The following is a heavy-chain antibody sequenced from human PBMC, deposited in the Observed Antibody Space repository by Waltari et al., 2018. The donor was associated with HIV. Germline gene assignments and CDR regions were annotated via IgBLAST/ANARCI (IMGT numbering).Heavy chain of an antibody. CDR2: INPSGCST. J-gene: IGHJ3*02. V-gene: IGHV1-46*01. CDR1: GYTFTNYY. D-gene: IGHD3-3*01. CDR3: ARDKAVGIITSVFNM. Sequence: QVKLVQSGAEVKKPGASVKVSCKASGYTFTNYYIHWVRQAPGQGLEWIARINPSGCSTSHAQKFQGRVTMTRDTSTSTVYMELSSLRSEDTAVYYCARDKAVGIITSVFNMWGQGTMVIVSS.